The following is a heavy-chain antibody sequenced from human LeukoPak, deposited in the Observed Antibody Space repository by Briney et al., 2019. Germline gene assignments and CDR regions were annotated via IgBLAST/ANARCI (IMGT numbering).Heavy chain of an antibody. J-gene: IGHJ4*02. CDR3: TGNGYYSLEY. V-gene: IGHV4-4*02. D-gene: IGHD3-3*01. Sequence: SGTLSLTCAVSGGSISSTNWWSWVRRPPGKGLEWIGEIYHSGSTNYNPSLKSRVIISVDKSKNQFSLKLSSVTAADTAVYYCTGNGYYSLEYWGQGTLVTVSS. CDR2: IYHSGST. CDR1: GGSISSTNW.